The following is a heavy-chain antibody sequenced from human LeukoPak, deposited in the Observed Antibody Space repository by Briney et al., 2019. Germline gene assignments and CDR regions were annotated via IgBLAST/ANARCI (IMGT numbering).Heavy chain of an antibody. D-gene: IGHD3-16*01. CDR1: GFTFGSYA. V-gene: IGHV3-23*01. CDR2: ICDNI. CDR3: TKDSQGFYGGFWYGTYGMDV. Sequence: PGGSLRLSCAASGFTFGSYAMTWVRQAPGKGLEWVSTICDNIHYADSVRGRFTISRDNSRKTVFLQMNSLTPEDAATYYCTKDSQGFYGGFWYGTYGMDVWGQGTTVTVSS. J-gene: IGHJ6*02.